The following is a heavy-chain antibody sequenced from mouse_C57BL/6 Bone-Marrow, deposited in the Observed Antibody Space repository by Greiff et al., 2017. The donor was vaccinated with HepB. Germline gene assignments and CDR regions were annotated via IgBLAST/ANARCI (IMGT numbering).Heavy chain of an antibody. CDR3: AKVYYGNHYYAMDY. V-gene: IGHV1-64*01. J-gene: IGHJ4*01. CDR1: GYTFTSYW. CDR2: IHPNSGST. Sequence: VKLQQPGAELVKPGASVKLSCKASGYTFTSYWMHWVKQRPGQGLEWIGMIHPNSGSTNYNEKFKSKATLTVDKSSSTAYMQLSSLTSEDSAVYYCAKVYYGNHYYAMDYWGQGTSVTVSS. D-gene: IGHD2-1*01.